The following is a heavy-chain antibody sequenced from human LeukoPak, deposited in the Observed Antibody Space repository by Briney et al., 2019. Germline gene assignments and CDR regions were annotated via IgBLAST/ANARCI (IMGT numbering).Heavy chain of an antibody. D-gene: IGHD2-2*01. CDR3: ARPSCSSTSCPIGY. J-gene: IGHJ4*02. CDR2: IYPGDSDT. Sequence: GESLRISCKASGYIFTSHWIGWVRQMPGKGLEWMGIIYPGDSDTRYSPSFQGQVTISADKSISTAYLQWSSLKASDTATYYCARPSCSSTSCPIGYWGQGTLVTVSS. V-gene: IGHV5-51*01. CDR1: GYIFTSHW.